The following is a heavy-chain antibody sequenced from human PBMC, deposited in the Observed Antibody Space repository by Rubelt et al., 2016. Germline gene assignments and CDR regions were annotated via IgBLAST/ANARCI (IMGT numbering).Heavy chain of an antibody. CDR2: INAGNGNT. CDR3: ARMRGPYSSSGGEFDP. Sequence: QVQLVQSGAEVKKPGASVKVSCKASGYTFTSYAMHWVRQAPGQRLEWMGWINAGNGNTKYSQKFQGRATITRETSASTAYMELSSLRSEDTAVYYCARMRGPYSSSGGEFDPWGQGTLVTVSS. D-gene: IGHD6-13*01. CDR1: GYTFTSYA. J-gene: IGHJ5*02. V-gene: IGHV1-3*01.